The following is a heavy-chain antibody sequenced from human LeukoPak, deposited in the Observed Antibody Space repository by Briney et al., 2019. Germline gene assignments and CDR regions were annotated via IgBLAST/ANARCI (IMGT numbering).Heavy chain of an antibody. V-gene: IGHV1-8*01. CDR2: MNPNSGNT. J-gene: IGHJ6*03. CDR1: GYTFTSSD. D-gene: IGHD1-7*01. Sequence: GASVKVSCKPSGYTFTSSDINWVRQATGQGLEWVGWMNPNSGNTGYAQKFQGRVTMTRDTSIGTAYMELSSLRSEDTAVYYCARSGWNYGSHYMDVWGKGTTVTVSS. CDR3: ARSGWNYGSHYMDV.